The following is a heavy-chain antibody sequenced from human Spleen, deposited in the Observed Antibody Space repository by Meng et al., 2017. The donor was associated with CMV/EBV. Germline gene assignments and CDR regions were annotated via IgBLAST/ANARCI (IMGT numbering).Heavy chain of an antibody. D-gene: IGHD2-2*01. V-gene: IGHV3-21*01. J-gene: IGHJ6*02. CDR2: ISSSSSSI. Sequence: GGSLRLSCAVSAFTFSSYEMNWVRQAPGKGLEWVSSISSSSSSIYYTDSVKGRFTVSRDNAKNSLFLQMNSLRAEDTAVYSCARAHYCSSISCYNYYGMDVWGQGTTVTVSS. CDR3: ARAHYCSSISCYNYYGMDV. CDR1: AFTFSSYE.